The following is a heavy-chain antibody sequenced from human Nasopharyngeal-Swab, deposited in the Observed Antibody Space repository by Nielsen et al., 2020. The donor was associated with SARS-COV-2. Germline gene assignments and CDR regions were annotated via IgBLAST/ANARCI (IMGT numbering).Heavy chain of an antibody. D-gene: IGHD2-15*01. Sequence: GESLKISCAASGFTFSSYAMSWVRQAPGKGLEWVSAISGSGGSTYYADSVKGRFTISRDNAKNSLYLQMNSLRAEDTAVYYCAKDQLYCSGGSCAFDPWGQGTLVTVSS. CDR1: GFTFSSYA. J-gene: IGHJ5*02. CDR3: AKDQLYCSGGSCAFDP. CDR2: ISGSGGST. V-gene: IGHV3-23*01.